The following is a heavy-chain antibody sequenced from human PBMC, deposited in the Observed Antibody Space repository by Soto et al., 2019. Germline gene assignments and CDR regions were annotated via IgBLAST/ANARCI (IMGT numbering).Heavy chain of an antibody. D-gene: IGHD6-13*01. J-gene: IGHJ4*02. Sequence: GGSLRLSCAASGFIFSSYAMSWVRQAPGKGLEWVSAISTSGDNTYYADSVRGRFTISRDNSKHTLYLQLNSLRAEDTAVYYCAGGPISSWYIFSADYWGQGTLVTVSS. V-gene: IGHV3-23*01. CDR3: AGGPISSWYIFSADY. CDR1: GFIFSSYA. CDR2: ISTSGDNT.